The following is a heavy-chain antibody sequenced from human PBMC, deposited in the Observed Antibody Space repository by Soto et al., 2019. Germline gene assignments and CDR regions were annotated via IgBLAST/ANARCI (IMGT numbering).Heavy chain of an antibody. J-gene: IGHJ4*02. CDR3: ASDVIAAAGTAG. CDR2: IIPIFGTA. CDR1: GGTFSSYA. V-gene: IGHV1-69*12. Sequence: QVQLVQSGAEVKKPGSSVKVSCKASGGTFSSYAISWVRQAPGQGLEWMGGIIPIFGTANYAQKFQGRVXIXAXXSTSTAYMELSSLRSEDTAVYYCASDVIAAAGTAGWGQGTLVTVSS. D-gene: IGHD6-13*01.